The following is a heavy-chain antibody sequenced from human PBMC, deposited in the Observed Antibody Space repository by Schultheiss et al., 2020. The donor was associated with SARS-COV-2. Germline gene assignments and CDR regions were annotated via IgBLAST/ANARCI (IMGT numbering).Heavy chain of an antibody. J-gene: IGHJ1*01. CDR3: ARGYYDSSGQKYFQH. CDR2: ISGSGGST. V-gene: IGHV3-23*01. CDR1: GFTFSSYA. D-gene: IGHD3-22*01. Sequence: GGSLRLSCAASGFTFSSYAMSWVRQAPGKGLEWVSAISGSGGSTYYADSVKGRFTISRDNAKNSLYLQMNSLRAEDTAVYYCARGYYDSSGQKYFQHWGQGTLVTVSS.